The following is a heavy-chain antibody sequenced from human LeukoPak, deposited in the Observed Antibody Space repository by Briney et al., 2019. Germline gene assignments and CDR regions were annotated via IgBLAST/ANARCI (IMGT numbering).Heavy chain of an antibody. J-gene: IGHJ3*02. CDR1: GFTFSSYA. D-gene: IGHD4-17*01. Sequence: GGSLRLSCAASGFTFSSYAMSWVRQAPGKGLGWVSAISGSGGSTYYADSVKGRFTISRDNSKNTVYLQMNSLRAEDTAVYYCARSYGDYPLPLDIWGQGTMVTVSS. V-gene: IGHV3-23*01. CDR2: ISGSGGST. CDR3: ARSYGDYPLPLDI.